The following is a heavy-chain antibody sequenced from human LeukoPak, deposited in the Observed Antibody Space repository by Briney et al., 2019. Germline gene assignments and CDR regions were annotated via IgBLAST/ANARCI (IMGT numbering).Heavy chain of an antibody. D-gene: IGHD3-9*01. Sequence: ASVKVSCKASGYTFTGYYMHWVRQAPGQGLEWMGWINPNSGGTNYAQKFQGRVTMTRDTSISTAYMELSRLRSDDTAVYYCARAAGLRYFDWLFFDYWGQGTLVTVSS. CDR1: GYTFTGYY. CDR3: ARAAGLRYFDWLFFDY. CDR2: INPNSGGT. J-gene: IGHJ4*02. V-gene: IGHV1-2*02.